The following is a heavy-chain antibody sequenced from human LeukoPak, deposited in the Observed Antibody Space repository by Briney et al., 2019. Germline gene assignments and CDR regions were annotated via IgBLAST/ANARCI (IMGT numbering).Heavy chain of an antibody. CDR2: ISWNSGSI. V-gene: IGHV3-9*01. D-gene: IGHD2-2*01. Sequence: GGSLRLSCAAPGFTFDDYAMHWVWQAPGKGLEWVSGISWNSGSIGYADSVKGRFTISRDNARNSLYLQMNSLRAEDTAVYYCARDGYCSTTSCYEFDYWGQGTLVTVSS. CDR3: ARDGYCSTTSCYEFDY. J-gene: IGHJ4*02. CDR1: GFTFDDYA.